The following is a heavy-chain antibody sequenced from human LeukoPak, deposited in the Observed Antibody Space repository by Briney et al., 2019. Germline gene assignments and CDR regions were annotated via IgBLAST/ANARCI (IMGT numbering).Heavy chain of an antibody. J-gene: IGHJ4*02. D-gene: IGHD6-19*01. V-gene: IGHV4-39*01. CDR2: IYYSGST. CDR1: GGSIRSSSYY. CDR3: ARQVVAVAGTGYFDY. Sequence: SETLSLTCTVSGGSIRSSSYYWGWTRQPPGMKLEWIGSIYYSGSTYYNASLKSRSTISVDTSKNQFSLKLNSVTAADTAVYFCARQVVAVAGTGYFDYWGQGTLVTVSS.